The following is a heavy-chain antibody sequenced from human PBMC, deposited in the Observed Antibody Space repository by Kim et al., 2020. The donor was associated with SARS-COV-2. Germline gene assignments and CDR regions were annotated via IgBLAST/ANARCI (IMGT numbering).Heavy chain of an antibody. J-gene: IGHJ6*02. CDR3: ARDRGVTTWEGYYYGMDV. Sequence: LKSRVTISVDTSKNQFSLKLSSVTAADTAVYYCARDRGVTTWEGYYYGMDVWGQGTTVTVSS. D-gene: IGHD4-17*01. V-gene: IGHV4-31*02.